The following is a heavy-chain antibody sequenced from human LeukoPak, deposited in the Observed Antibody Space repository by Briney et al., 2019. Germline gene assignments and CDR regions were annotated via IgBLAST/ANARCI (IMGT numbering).Heavy chain of an antibody. D-gene: IGHD1-26*01. CDR2: ISYRGST. CDR1: GGSISSYY. J-gene: IGHJ3*02. V-gene: IGHV4-59*01. Sequence: PSETLSLTCTVSGGSISSYYWSCIRQPPGKGLEWIGYISYRGSTDYNPSLKSRVTISLDTSKNQFSLRLSSVTAADTAVYYCARETRLHSGSYSNDAFDIWGQGTMVTVSS. CDR3: ARETRLHSGSYSNDAFDI.